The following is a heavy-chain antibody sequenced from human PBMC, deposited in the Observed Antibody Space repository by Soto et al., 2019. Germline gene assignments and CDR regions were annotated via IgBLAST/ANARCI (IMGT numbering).Heavy chain of an antibody. D-gene: IGHD2-2*01. V-gene: IGHV4-59*01. CDR1: GGSISSYY. CDR3: ARDALGYCSSTSCYDSYGMDV. CDR2: IYYSGST. Sequence: QVQLQESGPGLVKPSETLSLTCTVSGGSISSYYWSWIRQPPGKGPEWIGYIYYSGSTNYNPSLKSRVPISVDTSKNQFSLKLSSVTAADTAVYYCARDALGYCSSTSCYDSYGMDVWGQGTTVTVSS. J-gene: IGHJ6*02.